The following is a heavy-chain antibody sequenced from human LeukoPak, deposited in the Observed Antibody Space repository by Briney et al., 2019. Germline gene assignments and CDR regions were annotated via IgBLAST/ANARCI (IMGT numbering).Heavy chain of an antibody. D-gene: IGHD3-10*01. V-gene: IGHV3-66*01. J-gene: IGHJ4*02. Sequence: PGGSLRLSCAASKFTVSSKYMSWVRQAPGKGLEWVSVIYSGGSAHYADSVKGRFTISRDNSKNTLYLQMNGLRAVDTALYYCAKGGDYYGSGSYIDYWGQGALVAVSS. CDR1: KFTVSSKY. CDR2: IYSGGSA. CDR3: AKGGDYYGSGSYIDY.